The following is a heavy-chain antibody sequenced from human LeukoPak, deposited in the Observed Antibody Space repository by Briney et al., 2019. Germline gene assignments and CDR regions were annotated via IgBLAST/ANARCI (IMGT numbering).Heavy chain of an antibody. CDR3: ARVREGTKKYNWFDP. J-gene: IGHJ5*02. V-gene: IGHV4-59*08. Sequence: SSETLSLTCTVSGRSISSYYWSWVRQPPGKGLEWVGYIHYSGSTNYNPSLKSRVTISVDTSKNQFSLKLSSVTAADTAVYYCARVREGTKKYNWFDPWGQGTLVTVSS. D-gene: IGHD1-1*01. CDR2: IHYSGST. CDR1: GRSISSYY.